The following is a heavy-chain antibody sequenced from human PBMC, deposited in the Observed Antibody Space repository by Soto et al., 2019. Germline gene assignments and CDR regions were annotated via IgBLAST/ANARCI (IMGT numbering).Heavy chain of an antibody. J-gene: IGHJ4*02. D-gene: IGHD6-13*01. Sequence: SETLSLTCAVSGGSISSGGYSWSWIRQPPGKGLEWIGYIYHSGSTYYNPSLKSRVTISVDRSKNQFSLKLSSVTAADTAVYYCARGKAAAGFDYWGQGTLVTVSS. CDR3: ARGKAAAGFDY. CDR1: GGSISSGGYS. V-gene: IGHV4-30-2*01. CDR2: IYHSGST.